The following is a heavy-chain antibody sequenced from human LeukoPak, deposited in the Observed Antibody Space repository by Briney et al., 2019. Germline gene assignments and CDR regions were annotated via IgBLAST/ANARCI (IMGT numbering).Heavy chain of an antibody. J-gene: IGHJ4*02. Sequence: QAGGSLRLSCAASGFTFSNYAMSWVRQAPGKGLEWVSSISGTGGSTYYADSVKGRFTISRDKSNNTLFLQMNSLRAEDTAVYYCAKVRTGHYFDYWGQGTLVTVSS. D-gene: IGHD1-1*01. CDR1: GFTFSNYA. CDR3: AKVRTGHYFDY. V-gene: IGHV3-23*01. CDR2: ISGTGGST.